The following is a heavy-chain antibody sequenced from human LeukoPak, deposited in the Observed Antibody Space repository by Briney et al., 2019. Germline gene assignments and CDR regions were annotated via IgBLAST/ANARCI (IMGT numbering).Heavy chain of an antibody. J-gene: IGHJ4*02. V-gene: IGHV4-34*01. Sequence: SETLSLTCDVYGGSFSGYYWSWIRQPPGKALEWIGEINHSGSTNYNPSLKSRVTISVDTSKNQFSLKLSSVTAADTAVYYCARGKWLRSSFDYWGQATLVTVSS. CDR2: INHSGST. CDR3: ARGKWLRSSFDY. CDR1: GGSFSGYY. D-gene: IGHD5-12*01.